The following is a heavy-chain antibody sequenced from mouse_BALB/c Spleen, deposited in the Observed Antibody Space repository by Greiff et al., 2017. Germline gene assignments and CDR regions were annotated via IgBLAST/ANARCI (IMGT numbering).Heavy chain of an antibody. CDR2: ISSGSSTI. D-gene: IGHD1-2*01. J-gene: IGHJ3*01. V-gene: IGHV5-17*02. CDR1: GFTFSSFG. Sequence: EVHLVESGGGLVQPGGSRKLSCAASGFTFSSFGMHWVRQAPEKGLEWVAYISSGSSTIYYADTVKGRFTISRDNPKNTLFLQMTSLRSEDTAMYYCAREVTTATGSPFWGQGTLVTVSA. CDR3: AREVTTATGSPF.